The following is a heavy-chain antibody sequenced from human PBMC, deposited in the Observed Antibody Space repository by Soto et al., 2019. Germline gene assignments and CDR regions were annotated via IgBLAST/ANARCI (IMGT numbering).Heavy chain of an antibody. J-gene: IGHJ6*02. V-gene: IGHV4-59*01. CDR1: GGSFSSYY. Sequence: SETLSLTCTVSGGSFSSYYWSWIRQPPGKGLEWIGYIYYSGSTNYNPSLKSRVTISVDTSKNQFSLKLSSVTAADTAVYYCARDSTIAAAGTFYYGMDVWGQGTTVTVSS. D-gene: IGHD6-13*01. CDR2: IYYSGST. CDR3: ARDSTIAAAGTFYYGMDV.